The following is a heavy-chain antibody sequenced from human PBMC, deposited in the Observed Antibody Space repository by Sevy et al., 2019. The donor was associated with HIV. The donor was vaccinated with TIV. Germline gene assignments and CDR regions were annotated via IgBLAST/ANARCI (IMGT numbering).Heavy chain of an antibody. CDR1: GFTFSSYW. V-gene: IGHV3-7*01. D-gene: IGHD1-7*01. CDR3: ARETRITGTTDCLDY. CDR2: IKQDGSEK. J-gene: IGHJ4*02. Sequence: GGSLRLSCAASGFTFSSYWMSWVRQAPGQGLEWVANIKQDGSEKYYVDSVKGRFTISRDNAKNSLYLQMNSLRAEDTAVYYCARETRITGTTDCLDYWGQGTLVTVSS.